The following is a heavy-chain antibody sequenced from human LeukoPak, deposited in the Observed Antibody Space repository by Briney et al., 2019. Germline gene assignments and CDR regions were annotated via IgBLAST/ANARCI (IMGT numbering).Heavy chain of an antibody. D-gene: IGHD3-16*01. CDR2: ISWNSGSI. V-gene: IGHV3-9*01. CDR1: GFTFDDYA. CDR3: ARVLRGGFDY. Sequence: PGGSLRLSCAASGFTFDDYAMHWVRQAPGKGLEWVSGISWNSGSIGYADSVKGRFTIPRDNAKNSLYLQMNSLRAEDTAVYYCARVLRGGFDYWGQGTLVTVSS. J-gene: IGHJ4*02.